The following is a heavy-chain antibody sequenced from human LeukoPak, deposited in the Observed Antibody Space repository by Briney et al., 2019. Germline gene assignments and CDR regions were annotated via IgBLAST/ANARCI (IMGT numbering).Heavy chain of an antibody. CDR3: ARDETVTNPFDY. Sequence: SETPSLTCAVYGGSFSGYYWSWIRQPPGKGLEWIGSIYHSGSTYYNPSLKSRVTISVDTSKNQFSLKLSSVTAADTAVYYCARDETVTNPFDYWGQGTLVTVSS. D-gene: IGHD4-11*01. CDR2: IYHSGST. V-gene: IGHV4-34*01. J-gene: IGHJ4*02. CDR1: GGSFSGYY.